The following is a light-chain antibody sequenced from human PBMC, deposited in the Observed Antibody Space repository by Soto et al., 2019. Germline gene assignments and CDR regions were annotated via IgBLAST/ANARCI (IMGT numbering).Light chain of an antibody. CDR1: QSVSRY. CDR2: GAS. CDR3: QQFDTSPYT. Sequence: VLTQSPGTLSLSPGERATLSCRASQSVSRYLVWYQQKPGQAPRLLIYGASSRASGIPDRFSGSGSGTDFTLTINRLGLEDSAVYYCQQFDTSPYTFGQGTKLEIK. J-gene: IGKJ2*01. V-gene: IGKV3-20*01.